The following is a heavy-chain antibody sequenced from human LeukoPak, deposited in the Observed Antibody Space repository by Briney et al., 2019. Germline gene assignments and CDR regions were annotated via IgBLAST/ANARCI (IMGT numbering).Heavy chain of an antibody. CDR2: IGVSGSLT. CDR3: AKDLTPARGFDY. J-gene: IGHJ4*02. CDR1: GFTFNNYD. Sequence: GGSLRLSCAASGFTFNNYDTTWVRQAPGKGLEWVSFIGVSGSLTKYADSVKGRFTISRDNSKNTLYLYMNSLRVEDTAVYYCAKDLTPARGFDYWGQGTLVTVSS. V-gene: IGHV3-23*01. D-gene: IGHD6-25*01.